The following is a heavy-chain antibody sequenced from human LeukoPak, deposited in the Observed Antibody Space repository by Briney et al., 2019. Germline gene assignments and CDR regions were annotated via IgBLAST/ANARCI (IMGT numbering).Heavy chain of an antibody. D-gene: IGHD2-2*01. CDR2: INPSGGTT. Sequence: GASVKASCKASGYTFTSYYIHWVRQAPGQGLEWMGIINPSGGTTSYAQKFQGRVTMTRDTSTSTVYMELSSLRSEDTAVYYCARVVVPALDAFDIWGQGTMVTVSS. CDR1: GYTFTSYY. V-gene: IGHV1-46*01. J-gene: IGHJ3*02. CDR3: ARVVVPALDAFDI.